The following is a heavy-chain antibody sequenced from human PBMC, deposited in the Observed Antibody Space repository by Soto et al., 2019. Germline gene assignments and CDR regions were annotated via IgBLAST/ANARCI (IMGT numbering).Heavy chain of an antibody. V-gene: IGHV3-23*01. CDR1: GFTFSSYA. CDR3: AKDLGYNWNFGDWFDP. CDR2: ISGSGGST. Sequence: EVQLLESGGGLVQPGGSLRLSCAASGFTFSSYAMSWVRQAPGKGLEWVSAISGSGGSTYYADSVKGRFTISRDNSKNPLYLQMNSLRAEDTAVYYCAKDLGYNWNFGDWFDPWGQGTLFTVSS. J-gene: IGHJ5*02. D-gene: IGHD1-7*01.